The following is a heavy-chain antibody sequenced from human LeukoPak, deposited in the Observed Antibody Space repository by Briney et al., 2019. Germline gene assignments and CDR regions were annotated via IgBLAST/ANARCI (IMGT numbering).Heavy chain of an antibody. CDR2: ISNRGSTI. V-gene: IGHV3-11*01. Sequence: GGSLRLSCPASGFTFSDYYMSWIRPAPGKGLGCVSYISNRGSTINYADSVKGRFTISRDNAKKSLFLQMNSLRAEDTAVYYCARAMREHFDYWGQGTLVTVSS. CDR1: GFTFSDYY. CDR3: ARAMREHFDY. D-gene: IGHD1-26*01. J-gene: IGHJ4*02.